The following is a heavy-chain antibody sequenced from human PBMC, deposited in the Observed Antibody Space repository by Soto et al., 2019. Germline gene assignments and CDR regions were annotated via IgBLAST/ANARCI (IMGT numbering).Heavy chain of an antibody. D-gene: IGHD6-13*01. V-gene: IGHV3-64D*06. CDR2: INSNGGSP. CDR1: GFSFDNYA. CDR3: VKGNGAKFSSSWTYYFDS. Sequence: EVHLVESGGGFVQPGGSLRLSCSASGFSFDNYAIHWVRQAPGKGLEYVSAINSNGGSPYYAASVKGRFTVSRDNSKHTLYLQMNSLRPEDTAVYYCVKGNGAKFSSSWTYYFDSWGQGTLVTVSS. J-gene: IGHJ4*02.